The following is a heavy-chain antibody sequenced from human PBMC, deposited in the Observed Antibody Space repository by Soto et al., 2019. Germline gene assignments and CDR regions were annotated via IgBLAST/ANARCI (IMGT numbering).Heavy chain of an antibody. CDR1: GYTFTGSY. CDR2: INPNSGGT. V-gene: IGHV1-2*02. D-gene: IGHD2-2*01. J-gene: IGHJ6*02. Sequence: SVKVSCKASGYTFTGSYMHWVRQAPGQGLEGMGWINPNSGGTNYAQKFQGRVTMTRDTSISTAYMELSTLRADDTAVYYCASQHLVVGYCSSTSGSLPVDDSCGMDVWGQGTTVTVSS. CDR3: ASQHLVVGYCSSTSGSLPVDDSCGMDV.